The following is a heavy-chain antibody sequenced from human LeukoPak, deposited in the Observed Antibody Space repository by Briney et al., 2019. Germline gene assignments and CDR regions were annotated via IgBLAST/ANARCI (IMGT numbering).Heavy chain of an antibody. J-gene: IGHJ6*02. V-gene: IGHV4-31*03. CDR1: GGSISSGGYY. D-gene: IGHD3-9*01. CDR3: ARGKYYDILTSLPMDV. Sequence: PQTLSLTCTVSGGSISSGGYYWSWIRQHPGKGLEWIGYIYYSGSTYYNPSLKSRVTISVDTSKNQFSLKLSSVTAADTAVYYCARGKYYDILTSLPMDVWGQGTTVTVSS. CDR2: IYYSGST.